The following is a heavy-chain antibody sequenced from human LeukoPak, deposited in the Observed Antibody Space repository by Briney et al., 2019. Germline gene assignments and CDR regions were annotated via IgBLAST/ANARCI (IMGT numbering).Heavy chain of an antibody. J-gene: IGHJ4*02. CDR1: GFTFDDYA. Sequence: GGSLRLSCAASGFTFDDYAMHWVRQAPGKGLEWVSGISWNSGSIGYADSVKGRFTISRDNAKNSLYLQMNSLRAEDTALYYCAKVRYSSSWHEGHFDYWAREPWSPSPQ. CDR2: ISWNSGSI. V-gene: IGHV3-9*01. CDR3: AKVRYSSSWHEGHFDY. D-gene: IGHD6-13*01.